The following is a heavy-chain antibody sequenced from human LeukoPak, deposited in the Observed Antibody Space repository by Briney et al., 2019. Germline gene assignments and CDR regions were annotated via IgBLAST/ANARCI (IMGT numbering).Heavy chain of an antibody. Sequence: SEPLSLTCAVYGRSFSGYYWSWIRQPPGKGLEWIGEINHSGSTHYNPSLKSRVTISVDTSKNQFSLKLSSVTAAATAVYYCARDGVLYCSGGSCYPHFDYWGQGTLATVSS. CDR3: ARDGVLYCSGGSCYPHFDY. CDR2: INHSGST. CDR1: GRSFSGYY. V-gene: IGHV4-34*01. J-gene: IGHJ4*02. D-gene: IGHD2-15*01.